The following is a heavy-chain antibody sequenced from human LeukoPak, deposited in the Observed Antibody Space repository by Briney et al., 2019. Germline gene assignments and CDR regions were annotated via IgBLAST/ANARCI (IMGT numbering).Heavy chain of an antibody. CDR1: GASLSGYY. D-gene: IGHD1-26*01. V-gene: IGHV4-34*01. Sequence: SETLSLTCTVSGASLSGYYWSWIRQPPGKGLEWIGEINHSGSTNYNPSLKSRVTISVDTSKNQFSLKLSSVTAADTAVYYCARQGSGSYYYYYMDVWDKGTTVTISS. CDR2: INHSGST. CDR3: ARQGSGSYYYYYMDV. J-gene: IGHJ6*03.